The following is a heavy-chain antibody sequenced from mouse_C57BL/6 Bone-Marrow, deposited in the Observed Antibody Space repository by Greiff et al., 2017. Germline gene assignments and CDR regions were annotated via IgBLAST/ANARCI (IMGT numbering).Heavy chain of an antibody. CDR3: ARLPYYYGSTYAMDY. CDR1: GYAFTNYL. J-gene: IGHJ4*01. D-gene: IGHD1-1*01. V-gene: IGHV1-54*01. Sequence: QVQLQQSGAELVRPGTSVKVSCKASGYAFTNYLIEWVKQRPGQGLEWIGVINPGSGGTNYNEKFKGKATLTADKSSSTAYMQLSSLTSEDSAVYFCARLPYYYGSTYAMDYWGQGTSVTVSS. CDR2: INPGSGGT.